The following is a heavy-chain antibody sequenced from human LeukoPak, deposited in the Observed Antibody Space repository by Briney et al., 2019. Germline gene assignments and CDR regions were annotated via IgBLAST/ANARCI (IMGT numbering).Heavy chain of an antibody. CDR3: AREEDSYGSSGYYGS. J-gene: IGHJ4*02. Sequence: ASVKVPCKASGGTFSSYAISWVRQAPGQGLEWMGRIIPNSGGTNYAQKFQGRVTMTRDTSISTAYMELSRLRSDDTAVYYCAREEDSYGSSGYYGSWGQGTLVTVSS. D-gene: IGHD3-22*01. V-gene: IGHV1-2*02. CDR1: GGTFSSYA. CDR2: IIPNSGGT.